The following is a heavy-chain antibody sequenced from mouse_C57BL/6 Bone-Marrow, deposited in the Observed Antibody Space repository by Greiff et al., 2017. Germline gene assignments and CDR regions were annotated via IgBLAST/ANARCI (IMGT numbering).Heavy chain of an antibody. CDR3: ASGYGHNAY. J-gene: IGHJ3*01. CDR2: ISSGGSYT. D-gene: IGHD6-1*01. Sequence: EVQVVESGGDLVKPGGSLKLSCAASGFTFSSYGMSWVRQTPDKRLEWVATISSGGSYTYYPDSVKGRFTISRDNTKNTLYLQMSSQKSEDTAMYYCASGYGHNAYWGQGTLVTVSA. V-gene: IGHV5-6*01. CDR1: GFTFSSYG.